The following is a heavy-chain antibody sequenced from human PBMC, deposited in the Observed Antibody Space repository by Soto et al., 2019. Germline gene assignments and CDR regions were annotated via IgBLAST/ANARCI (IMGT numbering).Heavy chain of an antibody. CDR2: MYYSGST. CDR3: ARDEGIAARLGAFNI. V-gene: IGHV4-30-4*08. J-gene: IGHJ3*02. CDR1: GGSINSGYYY. D-gene: IGHD6-6*01. Sequence: QVQLQESGPGLVKPSQSLSLTCTVSGGSINSGYYYWSWIRQPPGKGLEWIGYMYYSGSTYHNPSLRGRVSISVGTSKTQFSLNLSSVTAADTAVYYCARDEGIAARLGAFNIWGHGTMVTVSS.